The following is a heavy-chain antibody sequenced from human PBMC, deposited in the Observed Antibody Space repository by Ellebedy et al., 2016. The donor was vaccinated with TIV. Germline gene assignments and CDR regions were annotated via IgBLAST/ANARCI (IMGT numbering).Heavy chain of an antibody. CDR3: ARDPNSPGDTGYGDY. Sequence: PGGSLRLSCAASGFTFSSNWMSWVRQTPGKGLEWVAYIKQDGSEEYYVDSVKGRFTISRDNAQNSLYLHMNNLRAEDTAVYYCARDPNSPGDTGYGDYWGQGVVVTVST. CDR2: IKQDGSEE. CDR1: GFTFSSNW. V-gene: IGHV3-7*03. J-gene: IGHJ4*02. D-gene: IGHD5-12*01.